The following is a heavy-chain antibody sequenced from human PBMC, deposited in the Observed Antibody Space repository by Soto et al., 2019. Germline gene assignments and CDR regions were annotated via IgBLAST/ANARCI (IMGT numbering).Heavy chain of an antibody. J-gene: IGHJ4*02. D-gene: IGHD4-17*01. CDR3: ARRTTGLDY. V-gene: IGHV1-8*02. CDR1: GDTFTSYD. Sequence: QVQLVQSGAEVKKPGASVKVSYKASGDTFTSYDIHWVRQATGQGLEWMGWTNPNSGYTGYAQKFQGRVTMTRNTSISTAYMELSNLTSEDTAVYYCARRTTGLDYWGQGTLVTVSS. CDR2: TNPNSGYT.